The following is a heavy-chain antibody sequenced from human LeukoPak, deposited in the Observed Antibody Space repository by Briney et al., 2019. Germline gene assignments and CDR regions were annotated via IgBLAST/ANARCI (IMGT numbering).Heavy chain of an antibody. V-gene: IGHV3-49*03. CDR2: IRSKAYGETA. J-gene: IGHJ4*02. CDR1: GFTFGDYA. D-gene: IGHD1-1*01. CDR3: TRDRGAYNLYDY. Sequence: GGSLRLSCTASGFTFGDYAMSWIRQAPGKGLEWVGFIRSKAYGETADYAASVKGRFTISSDDSKAIAYLQMNSLKTEDTAVYHCTRDRGAYNLYDYWGRGTLVTVSS.